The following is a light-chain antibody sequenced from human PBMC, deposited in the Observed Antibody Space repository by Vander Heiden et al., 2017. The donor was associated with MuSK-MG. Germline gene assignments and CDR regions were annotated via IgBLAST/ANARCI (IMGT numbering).Light chain of an antibody. Sequence: DIVMSQSLHSLAVSLGGRVTINCKSSQSVLNRSNNKVHLAWYQQEPVLPPKLLIYWASTRVSGVPDRFSGSGSGTDFTLTIISLQVEHMALYYCQLDDNTPRTFGQGTKVEIK. V-gene: IGKV4-1*01. CDR3: QLDDNTPRT. CDR1: QSVLNRSNNKVH. J-gene: IGKJ1*01. CDR2: WAS.